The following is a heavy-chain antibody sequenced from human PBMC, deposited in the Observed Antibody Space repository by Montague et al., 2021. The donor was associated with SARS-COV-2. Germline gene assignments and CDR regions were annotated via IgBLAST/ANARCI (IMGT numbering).Heavy chain of an antibody. D-gene: IGHD3-10*01. Sequence: SETLSLTCTVSGDSVNNNKNYWGWIRQPPGKGLEWIGSNYHDGSTYYNPSLWSRITMSVDTAKNQFSLRLTSVTAAVTAVYYCAHRGGLGAIWGQGTLVTVSS. J-gene: IGHJ1*01. V-gene: IGHV4-39*01. CDR3: AHRGGLGAI. CDR2: NYHDGST. CDR1: GDSVNNNKNY.